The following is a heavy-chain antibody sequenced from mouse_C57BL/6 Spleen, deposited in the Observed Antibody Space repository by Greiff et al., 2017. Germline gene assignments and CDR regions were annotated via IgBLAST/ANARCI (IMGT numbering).Heavy chain of an antibody. D-gene: IGHD2-1*01. J-gene: IGHJ2*01. V-gene: IGHV1-81*01. Sequence: QVQLQQSGAELARPGASVKLSCKASGYTFTSYGISWVKQRTGQGLEWIGEIYPRSGNTYYNEKFKGKATLTADKTSSTAYMELRSLTSEDSAVYVCAREDGNYYFGYWGQGTTLTVSS. CDR1: GYTFTSYG. CDR2: IYPRSGNT. CDR3: AREDGNYYFGY.